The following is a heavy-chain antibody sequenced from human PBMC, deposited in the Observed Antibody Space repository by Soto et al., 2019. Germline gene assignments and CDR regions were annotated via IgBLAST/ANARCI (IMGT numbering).Heavy chain of an antibody. CDR2: ISYDGSNK. D-gene: IGHD2-2*01. Sequence: GGSLRLSCAASGFTFSSYGMHWVRQGPGKGLEWVAVISYDGSNKYYADSVKGRFTISRDNSKNTLYLQMNSPRAEDTAVYYCAKDHCSSTSCYLDVWGKGTTVTVSS. CDR3: AKDHCSSTSCYLDV. V-gene: IGHV3-30*18. J-gene: IGHJ6*04. CDR1: GFTFSSYG.